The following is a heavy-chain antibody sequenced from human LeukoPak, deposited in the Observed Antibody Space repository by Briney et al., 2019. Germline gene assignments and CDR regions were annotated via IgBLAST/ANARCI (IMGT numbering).Heavy chain of an antibody. Sequence: PLASVKVSCKASGYTFTSYAMNWVRQAPGQRLEWMGWINAGNGNTKYSQEFQGRVTMTTDTSTSTAYMELRSLRSDDTAVYYCARGSEIMIGDANWFDPWGQGTLVTVSS. CDR1: GYTFTSYA. V-gene: IGHV1-3*01. CDR2: INAGNGNT. D-gene: IGHD3-16*01. J-gene: IGHJ5*02. CDR3: ARGSEIMIGDANWFDP.